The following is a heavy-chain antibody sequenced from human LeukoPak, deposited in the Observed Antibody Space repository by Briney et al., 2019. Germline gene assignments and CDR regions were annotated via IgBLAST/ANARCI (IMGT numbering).Heavy chain of an antibody. Sequence: GRSLRLSCAASGFPFSNAWMNWVRQAPARGLDLVGRTKTKTYGGTTDYAAPVKGRFTISRDDSQNKLYLQMNSLKSEDTAVYYCATDRPWRGVYWGQGTLVTVSS. D-gene: IGHD3-10*01. J-gene: IGHJ4*02. CDR3: ATDRPWRGVY. V-gene: IGHV3-15*01. CDR2: TKTKTYGGTT. CDR1: GFPFSNAW.